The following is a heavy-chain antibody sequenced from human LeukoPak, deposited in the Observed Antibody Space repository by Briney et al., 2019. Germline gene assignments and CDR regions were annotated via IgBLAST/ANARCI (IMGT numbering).Heavy chain of an antibody. CDR2: LSGNAGRP. D-gene: IGHD1-26*01. Sequence: GGSLRLSCASSGFTFISYAMSWVRQAPGKGLEWVSSLSGNAGRPYYADSVKGRFTISRDNSKNTLYLQMNSLRAEDTAVYYCAKDHRDSGNYYYYYGLDVWGQGTMVTVSS. V-gene: IGHV3-23*01. CDR3: AKDHRDSGNYYYYYGLDV. CDR1: GFTFISYA. J-gene: IGHJ6*02.